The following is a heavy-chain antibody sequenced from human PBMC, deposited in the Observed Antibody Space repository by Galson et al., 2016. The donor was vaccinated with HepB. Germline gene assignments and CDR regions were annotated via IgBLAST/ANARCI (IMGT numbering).Heavy chain of an antibody. Sequence: SETLSLTCTVSGASISGSEYYWGWIRQPPGRGLEWIGSIYYTENTYYNPSLKSRVTISVDTSKNPFSLRLNSVTAAGTGVYYCATGIVVAGKYYYYYMDVWGKGTTVTVSS. CDR3: ATGIVVAGKYYYYYMDV. V-gene: IGHV4-39*01. CDR1: GASISGSEYY. J-gene: IGHJ6*03. CDR2: IYYTENT. D-gene: IGHD6-19*01.